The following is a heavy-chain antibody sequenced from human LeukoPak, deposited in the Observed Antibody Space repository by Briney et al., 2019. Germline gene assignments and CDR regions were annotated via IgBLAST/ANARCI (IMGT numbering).Heavy chain of an antibody. D-gene: IGHD5-18*01. V-gene: IGHV3-21*01. Sequence: GGSLRLSCAASGFTFSAYSMNWVRQAPGKGLEWVSSISSSSSYINYADSVKGRFTISRDNSKNTLYLQMNSLRAEDTAVYYCARGNPRVYSYGLLDYWGQGTLVTVSS. CDR3: ARGNPRVYSYGLLDY. CDR1: GFTFSAYS. J-gene: IGHJ4*02. CDR2: ISSSSSYI.